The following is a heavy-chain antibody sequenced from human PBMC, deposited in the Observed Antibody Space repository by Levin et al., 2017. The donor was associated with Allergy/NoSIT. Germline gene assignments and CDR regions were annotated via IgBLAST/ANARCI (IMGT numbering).Heavy chain of an antibody. V-gene: IGHV3-30*04. CDR3: ARDSWELTYYFDY. CDR1: GFTFSSYA. Sequence: LKISCAASGFTFSSYAMHWVRQAPGKGLEWVAVLSSSCLPPSSSASVKGRFTISRDNSKNTLYLQMNSLRAEDTAVYYCARDSWELTYYFDYWGQGTLVTVSS. D-gene: IGHD1-26*01. CDR2: LSSSCLPP. J-gene: IGHJ4*02.